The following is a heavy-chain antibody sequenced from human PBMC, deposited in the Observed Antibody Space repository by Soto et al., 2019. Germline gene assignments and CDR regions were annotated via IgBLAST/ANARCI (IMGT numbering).Heavy chain of an antibody. CDR1: GFAFVDYT. J-gene: IGHJ4*02. D-gene: IGHD3-3*01. Sequence: GGALRLSCAAAGFAFVDYTMHWVRQAPGNGLAGVSLISWDGGSTYYADSVKGRFTISRDNSKNSLYLQMNSLRPEDTALYYCAKDIGRVIDYWGQGTLVTVSS. V-gene: IGHV3-43*01. CDR3: AKDIGRVIDY. CDR2: ISWDGGST.